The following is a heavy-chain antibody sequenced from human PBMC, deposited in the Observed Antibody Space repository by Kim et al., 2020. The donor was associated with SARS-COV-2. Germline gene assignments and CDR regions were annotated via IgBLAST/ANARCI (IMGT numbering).Heavy chain of an antibody. J-gene: IGHJ6*02. CDR1: GFTFSSYS. CDR3: ARDLTSPMVRASMGYGMDV. V-gene: IGHV3-21*01. Sequence: GGSLRLSCAASGFTFSSYSMNWVRQAPGKGLEWVSSISSSSSYIYYADSVKGRFTISRDNAKNSLYLQMNSLRAEDTAVYYCARDLTSPMVRASMGYGMDVWGQGTTVTVSS. CDR2: ISSSSSYI. D-gene: IGHD3-10*01.